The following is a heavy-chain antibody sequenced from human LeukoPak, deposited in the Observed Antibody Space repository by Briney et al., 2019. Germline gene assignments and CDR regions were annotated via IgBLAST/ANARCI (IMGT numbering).Heavy chain of an antibody. Sequence: ASVKVSCKTSGYTFTDYYMHWVRQATGQGLEWMGWMNPNSGNTGYAQKFQGRVTMTRNTSISTAYMELSSLRSEDTAVYYCALRLADFYYYGMDVWGQGTTVTVSS. CDR1: GYTFTDYY. D-gene: IGHD3-3*01. CDR2: MNPNSGNT. J-gene: IGHJ6*02. V-gene: IGHV1-8*02. CDR3: ALRLADFYYYGMDV.